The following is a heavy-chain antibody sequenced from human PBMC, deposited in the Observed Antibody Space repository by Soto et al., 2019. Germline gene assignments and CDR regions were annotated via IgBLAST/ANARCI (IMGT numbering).Heavy chain of an antibody. D-gene: IGHD1-1*01. Sequence: QVHLVQSGAEVKRPGASVKVSCKGSGYTFTTYGITWVRQAPGQGLEWVGWISAHNGNTNYAQKLQGRVTVTRDPSTSTAYMELRSLSSDDTAVYYCARGRYGDYWGQGALVTVSS. CDR1: GYTFTTYG. CDR2: ISAHNGNT. J-gene: IGHJ4*01. CDR3: ARGRYGDY. V-gene: IGHV1-18*01.